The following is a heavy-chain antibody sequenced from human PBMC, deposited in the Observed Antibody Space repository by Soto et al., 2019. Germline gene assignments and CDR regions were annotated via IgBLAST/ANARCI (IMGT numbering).Heavy chain of an antibody. D-gene: IGHD3-16*01. CDR2: INHSGST. J-gene: IGHJ6*02. V-gene: IGHV4-34*01. Sequence: SETLSLTCAVYGGSFSGYYWSWIRQPPGKGLEWIGEINHSGSTNYNPSLKSRVTISVDTSKNQFSLKLSSVTPAAPAVYSCGRVLLNFGRGSSNYYYSVRAVGAQGPTAPVS. CDR3: GRVLLNFGRGSSNYYYSVRAV. CDR1: GGSFSGYY.